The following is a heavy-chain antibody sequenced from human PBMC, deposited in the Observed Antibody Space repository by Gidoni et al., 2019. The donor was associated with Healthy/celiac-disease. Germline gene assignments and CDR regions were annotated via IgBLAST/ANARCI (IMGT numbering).Heavy chain of an antibody. CDR3: AKEFAPIVVVPAAARGFDP. J-gene: IGHJ5*02. CDR2: ISYDGSNK. D-gene: IGHD2-2*01. Sequence: QVQLVESGGGVVQPGRSLRLSCAASGFTFSSYGMHWVRQAPGKGLEWVAVISYDGSNKYYADSVKGRFTISRDNSKNTLYLQMNSLRAEDTAVYYCAKEFAPIVVVPAAARGFDPWGQGTLVTVSS. V-gene: IGHV3-30*18. CDR1: GFTFSSYG.